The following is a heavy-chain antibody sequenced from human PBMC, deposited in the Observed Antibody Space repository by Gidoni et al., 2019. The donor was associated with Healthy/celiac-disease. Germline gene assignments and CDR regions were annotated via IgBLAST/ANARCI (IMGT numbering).Heavy chain of an antibody. V-gene: IGHV4-61*01. CDR1: GCSVSSGSFY. J-gene: IGHJ4*02. Sequence: HVQLQASGPGLAKPSETLSLTCTVPGCSVSSGSFYWRWIRQPPGKGLEWIGYIYYSGSTNYNPSLKSRVTISVDTSKNQFSLKLSSVTAADTAVYYCARDQGVTYFDYWGQGTLVTVSS. D-gene: IGHD2-21*02. CDR3: ARDQGVTYFDY. CDR2: IYYSGST.